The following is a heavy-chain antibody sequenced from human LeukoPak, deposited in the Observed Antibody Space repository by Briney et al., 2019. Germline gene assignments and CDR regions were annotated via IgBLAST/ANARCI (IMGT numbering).Heavy chain of an antibody. J-gene: IGHJ4*02. D-gene: IGHD4-23*01. V-gene: IGHV3-21*01. CDR1: GFTFSSYS. CDR2: ISRSSSYI. Sequence: PGGSLRLSCAASGFTFSSYSMNWVRQAPGKGLEWVSSISRSSSYIYYADSVKGRFTISRDNAKNSLYLQMNSLRAEDTAVYYCARVYGGNRGYFDYWGQGTLVTVSS. CDR3: ARVYGGNRGYFDY.